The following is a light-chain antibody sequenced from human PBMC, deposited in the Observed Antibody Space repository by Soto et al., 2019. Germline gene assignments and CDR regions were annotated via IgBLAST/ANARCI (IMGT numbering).Light chain of an antibody. J-gene: IGKJ1*01. CDR3: FQTTQFPWT. V-gene: IGKV2D-29*01. Sequence: DLVMTPSPLSLYVTPGQPASISCKSSQSLLNSGGKTYFYWYLQKPGQPPQLLIYEVFNRFSGVPDRVSGSGSGTDFTLNISRVEAEDVGLYYCFQTTQFPWTFGQGTKVEIK. CDR2: EVF. CDR1: QSLLNSGGKTY.